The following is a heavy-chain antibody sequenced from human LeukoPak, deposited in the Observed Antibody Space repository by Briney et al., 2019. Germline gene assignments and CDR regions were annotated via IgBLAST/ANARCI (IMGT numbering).Heavy chain of an antibody. J-gene: IGHJ4*02. CDR3: ARDSEYQLLVDY. D-gene: IGHD2-2*01. Sequence: PGGSLRLSCAASGFTFSSYSMNWVRQAPGKVLEWVSSISISSNYIYYADSVKGRFTISRDNAKNSLYLQMNSLRAEDTAVYYCARDSEYQLLVDYRGQGTLVTVSS. CDR1: GFTFSSYS. CDR2: ISISSNYI. V-gene: IGHV3-21*01.